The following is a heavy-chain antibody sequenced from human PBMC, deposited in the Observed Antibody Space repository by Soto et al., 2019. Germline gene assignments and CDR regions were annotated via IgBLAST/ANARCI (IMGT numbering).Heavy chain of an antibody. CDR1: GYTFTGYY. V-gene: IGHV1-2*04. CDR2: INPNSGGT. D-gene: IGHD3-3*01. Sequence: ASVKVSCKASGYTFTGYYMHWVRQAPGQGLEWMGWINPNSGGTNYAQKFQGWVTMTRDTSISTAYMELSRLRSDDTAVYYCARHVGPWSSGMWSGYSGYGMDVWGQGTTVTVSS. CDR3: ARHVGPWSSGMWSGYSGYGMDV. J-gene: IGHJ6*02.